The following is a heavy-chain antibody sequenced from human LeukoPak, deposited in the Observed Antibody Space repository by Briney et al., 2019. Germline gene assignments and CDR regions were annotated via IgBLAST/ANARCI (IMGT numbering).Heavy chain of an antibody. CDR2: ISDSGHRT. Sequence: GGSLRLSCAASTFSFRNFAMSWVRLAPGKGLEWVSGISDSGHRTDYADSVEGRFTISRDNSKNTLYLQMNSLRAEDTALYYCARDASYGDRSFDYWGQGTLVTVSS. D-gene: IGHD4-17*01. V-gene: IGHV3-23*01. CDR3: ARDASYGDRSFDY. J-gene: IGHJ4*02. CDR1: TFSFRNFA.